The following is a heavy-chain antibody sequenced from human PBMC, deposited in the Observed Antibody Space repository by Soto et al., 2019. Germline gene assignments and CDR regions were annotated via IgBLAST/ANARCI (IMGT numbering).Heavy chain of an antibody. D-gene: IGHD6-19*01. Sequence: QITLKESGPTLVKPTQTLTLTCIFSGFSLRTSGVGVGWFRQPPGKALEWLGFIYWNDDKRYSPSLKSKLTIPKDTSQNQVVLTKTNMDPVDTATYYCAKSGSSGWYGWFDPWGQGTLVTVSS. CDR2: IYWNDDK. CDR1: GFSLRTSGVG. J-gene: IGHJ5*02. CDR3: AKSGSSGWYGWFDP. V-gene: IGHV2-5*01.